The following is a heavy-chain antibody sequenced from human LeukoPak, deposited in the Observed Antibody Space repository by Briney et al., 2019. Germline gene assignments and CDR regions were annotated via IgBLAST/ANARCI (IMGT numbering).Heavy chain of an antibody. CDR2: IYWDDDK. V-gene: IGHV2-5*02. Sequence: SGPSLVNPTQTLTLTCTFSGFSLSTSGVGVGWIRQPPGKALERLALIYWDDDKRYSPSLKSRLTITKDTSKNQVVLTMTNMDPVDTATYYCAHIGSSWYEWYFDLWGRGTLVTVSS. CDR3: AHIGSSWYEWYFDL. D-gene: IGHD6-13*01. J-gene: IGHJ2*01. CDR1: GFSLSTSGVG.